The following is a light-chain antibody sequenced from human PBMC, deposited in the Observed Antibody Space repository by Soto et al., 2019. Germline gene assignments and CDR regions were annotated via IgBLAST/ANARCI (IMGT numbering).Light chain of an antibody. Sequence: QSVLTQPPSASGTPGQRVTISCSGTSSNIGSNYVYWYQQLPGTAPKVLIYRNNQRPLGVPDRFSGSKSGTSASLAISGLRSEDEADYYCATWDGTLRGPGVFGGGTKVTVL. CDR1: SSNIGSNY. CDR3: ATWDGTLRGPGV. V-gene: IGLV1-47*01. J-gene: IGLJ3*02. CDR2: RNN.